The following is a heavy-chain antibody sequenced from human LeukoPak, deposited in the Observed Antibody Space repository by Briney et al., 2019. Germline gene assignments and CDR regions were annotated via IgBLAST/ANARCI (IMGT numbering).Heavy chain of an antibody. CDR3: ARELKGAPGAFDI. CDR2: ISYDGSNK. D-gene: IGHD3-10*01. J-gene: IGHJ3*02. V-gene: IGHV3-30-3*01. Sequence: PGRSLRLSCAASGFTFSSYAMHWVRQAPGKGLEWVAVISYDGSNKYYAVSVKGRFTISRDNSKNTLYLQMNSLRAEDTAVYYCARELKGAPGAFDIWGQGTMVTVSS. CDR1: GFTFSSYA.